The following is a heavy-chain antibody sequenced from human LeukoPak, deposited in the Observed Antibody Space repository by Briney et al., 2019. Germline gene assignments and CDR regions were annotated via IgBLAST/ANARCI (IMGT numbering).Heavy chain of an antibody. Sequence: ASVKVSCKASGGTFSSYAISWVRQAPGQGLEWMGRIIPIFGIANYAQKFQGRVTITAYKSTSTAYMDLSSLRSEDTAVSYCAREWGGTMIVVVINTYNWFDPWGQGTLVTVSS. CDR3: AREWGGTMIVVVINTYNWFDP. CDR2: IIPIFGIA. J-gene: IGHJ5*02. V-gene: IGHV1-69*04. D-gene: IGHD3-22*01. CDR1: GGTFSSYA.